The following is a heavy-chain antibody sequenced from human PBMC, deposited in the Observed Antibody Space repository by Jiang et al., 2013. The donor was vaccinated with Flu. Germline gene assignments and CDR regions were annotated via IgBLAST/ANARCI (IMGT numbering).Heavy chain of an antibody. CDR2: ISSSSSTI. CDR3: ARDLGWFDP. J-gene: IGHJ5*02. Sequence: FTFSSYSMNWVRQAPGKGLEWVSYISSSSSTIYYADSVKGRFTISRDNAKNSLYLQMNSLRAEDTAVYYCARDLGWFDPWGQGTLVTVSS. CDR1: FTFSSYS. V-gene: IGHV3-48*01.